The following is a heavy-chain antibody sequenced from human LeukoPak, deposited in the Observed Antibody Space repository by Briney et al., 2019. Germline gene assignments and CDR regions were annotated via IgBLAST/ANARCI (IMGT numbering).Heavy chain of an antibody. CDR3: ARDISLLGRYGYYYSHY. Sequence: VSVKVSCKASGYTFTSYYMHWVRQAPGQGLEWMGVINPSGGSTIYAQKFQGRVTMTRDTSTSTVYMELSSLRSDHTAVYYCARDISLLGRYGYYYSHYWGQGTLVTVSS. D-gene: IGHD5-24*01. J-gene: IGHJ4*02. CDR1: GYTFTSYY. V-gene: IGHV1-46*03. CDR2: INPSGGST.